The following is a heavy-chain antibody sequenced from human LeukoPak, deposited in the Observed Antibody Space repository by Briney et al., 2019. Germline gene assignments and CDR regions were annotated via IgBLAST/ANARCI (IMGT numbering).Heavy chain of an antibody. J-gene: IGHJ4*02. CDR2: IYYSGST. CDR3: ATFLLGTAGRTDYGDILDY. CDR1: GGSISSSSYY. V-gene: IGHV4-39*01. Sequence: SETLSLTCTVSGGSISSSSYYWGWIRQPPGKGLEWIGSIYYSGSTYYNPSLKSRVTISGDTSKNQFSLKLSSVTAADTAVYYCATFLLGTAGRTDYGDILDYWGQGTLVTVSS. D-gene: IGHD4-17*01.